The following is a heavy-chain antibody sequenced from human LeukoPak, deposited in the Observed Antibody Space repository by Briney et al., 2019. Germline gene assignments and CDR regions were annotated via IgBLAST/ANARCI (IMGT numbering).Heavy chain of an antibody. Sequence: PSETLSLTCAVYGGSFSGYYWSWIRQPPGKGLEWIGETNHSGSTNYNPSLKSRVTISVDTSKNQFSLKLSSVTAADTAVYYCARASYSSSWSAYYYYYMDVWGKGTTVTVSS. CDR3: ARASYSSSWSAYYYYYMDV. CDR1: GGSFSGYY. D-gene: IGHD6-13*01. V-gene: IGHV4-34*01. CDR2: TNHSGST. J-gene: IGHJ6*03.